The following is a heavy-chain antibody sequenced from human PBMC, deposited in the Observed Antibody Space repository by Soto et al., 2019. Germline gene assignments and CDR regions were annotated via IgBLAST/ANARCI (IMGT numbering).Heavy chain of an antibody. CDR3: ARGRGYCSGGSCYPFDP. CDR2: IYYSGST. Sequence: LETLSLTCTVSGGSISSYYWSWIRQPPGKGLEWIGYIYYSGSTNYNPSLKSRVTISVDTSKNQFSLKLSSVTAADTAVYYCARGRGYCSGGSCYPFDPWGQGTLVTVSS. V-gene: IGHV4-59*01. CDR1: GGSISSYY. J-gene: IGHJ5*02. D-gene: IGHD2-15*01.